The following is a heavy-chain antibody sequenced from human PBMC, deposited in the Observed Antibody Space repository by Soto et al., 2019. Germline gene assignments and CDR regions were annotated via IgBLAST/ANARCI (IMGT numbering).Heavy chain of an antibody. V-gene: IGHV4-59*08. CDR1: GGSISSYY. J-gene: IGHJ5*02. CDR2: IYYSGST. CDR3: ARQLGYCSGGSCHRWFDP. D-gene: IGHD2-15*01. Sequence: SETLSLTCTVSGGSISSYYWSWIRQPPGKGLEWIGYIYYSGSTNYNPSLKSRVTISVDTSKNQFSLKLSSVTAADTAVYYCARQLGYCSGGSCHRWFDPWGQGTLVTVSS.